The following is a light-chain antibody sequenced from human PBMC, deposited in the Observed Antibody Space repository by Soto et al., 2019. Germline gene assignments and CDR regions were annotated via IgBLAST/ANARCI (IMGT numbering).Light chain of an antibody. V-gene: IGLV1-44*01. CDR1: RFNIGSNT. CDR3: AAWDDSLKGVV. CDR2: SNN. Sequence: QSVLTQPPSASGTPGQRVTISCSGSRFNIGSNTVNWYQQLPGTAPKLLIYSNNQWPSGVPDRFSGSKSGTSASLAISGLQSEDEADYYCAAWDDSLKGVVFGGGTKVTVL. J-gene: IGLJ3*02.